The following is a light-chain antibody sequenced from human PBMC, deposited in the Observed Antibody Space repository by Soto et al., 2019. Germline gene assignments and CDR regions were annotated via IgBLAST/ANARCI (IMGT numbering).Light chain of an antibody. CDR3: SSFTSSITYV. Sequence: QSALTQPASVSGSPGQSITISCTSTSSDVGGYNSVSWYRQDPGKAPKLIIYDVTNRPSGVSNRFSGSKSGNTASLTISGLQAEDEADYHCSSFTSSITYVFGTGTQLTVL. V-gene: IGLV2-14*01. CDR1: SSDVGGYNS. J-gene: IGLJ1*01. CDR2: DVT.